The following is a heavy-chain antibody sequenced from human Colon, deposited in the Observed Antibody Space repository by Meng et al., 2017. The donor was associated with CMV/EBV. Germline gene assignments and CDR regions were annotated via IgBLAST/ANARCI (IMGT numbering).Heavy chain of an antibody. D-gene: IGHD2-21*01. V-gene: IGHV3-21*04. CDR2: ISSSSSCI. J-gene: IGHJ4*03. Sequence: GGSLRLSCAASGFTFSSYGMNWVRQAPGKGLEWVSSISSSSSCIYYADSVKGRFTISRDNSKNSLYLQMNSLRAEDTAVYYCANRGEVRGIWGQGTLVTVSS. CDR3: ANRGEVRGI. CDR1: GFTFSSYG.